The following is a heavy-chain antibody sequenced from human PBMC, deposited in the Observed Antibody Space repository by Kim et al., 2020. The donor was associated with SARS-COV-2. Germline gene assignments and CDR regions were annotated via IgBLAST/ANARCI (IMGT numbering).Heavy chain of an antibody. CDR3: ARDGGSGSYYNSGWFDP. D-gene: IGHD3-10*01. CDR1: GGTFSSYA. Sequence: SVKVSCKASGGTFSSYAISWVRQAPGQGLEWMGGIIPIFGTANYAQKFQGRVTITADESTSTAYMELSSLRSEDTAVYYCARDGGSGSYYNSGWFDPWGQGTLVTVSS. J-gene: IGHJ5*02. CDR2: IIPIFGTA. V-gene: IGHV1-69*13.